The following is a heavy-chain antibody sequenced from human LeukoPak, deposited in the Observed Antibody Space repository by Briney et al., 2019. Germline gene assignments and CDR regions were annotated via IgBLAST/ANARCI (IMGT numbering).Heavy chain of an antibody. V-gene: IGHV1-69*13. D-gene: IGHD3-10*01. Sequence: ASVKVSCKASGGTFSSYAISWVRQAPGQGLEWMGGIIPIFGTANYAQKFQGRVTITADESTSTAYMELSSLRSEDTAVYYCARYYYGSGSYTSRYYYYYVDVWGKGTTVTVSS. CDR2: IIPIFGTA. CDR1: GGTFSSYA. CDR3: ARYYYGSGSYTSRYYYYYVDV. J-gene: IGHJ6*03.